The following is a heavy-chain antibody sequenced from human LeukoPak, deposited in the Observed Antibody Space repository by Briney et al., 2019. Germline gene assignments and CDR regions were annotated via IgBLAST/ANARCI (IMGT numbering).Heavy chain of an antibody. J-gene: IGHJ4*02. CDR1: GFTFSSYA. CDR2: ISSDGVTT. Sequence: PGGSLRLSCSASGFTFSSYAMHWVRQAPGKGLQYVSAISSDGVTTYYADSVKGRFTISRDNSKNTLYLQTSSLRAEDTAVYFCVRGLGISATTERTVYFLDYWGQGTLVTVSS. D-gene: IGHD6-13*01. V-gene: IGHV3-64D*06. CDR3: VRGLGISATTERTVYFLDY.